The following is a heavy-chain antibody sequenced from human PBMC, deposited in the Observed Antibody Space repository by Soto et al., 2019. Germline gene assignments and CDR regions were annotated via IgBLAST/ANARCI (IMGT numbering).Heavy chain of an antibody. D-gene: IGHD6-13*01. Sequence: QITLKESGPTLVKPTQTLTLTCTFSGFSLSTSGVGVGWIRQPPGKALEWLALIYWDDDKRYSPSLKSRLTITKDTSKNQLVLTMTTMDPVDTATYYCAHRLAAAGARNYYYGMDVWGQGTTVTVSS. CDR1: GFSLSTSGVG. V-gene: IGHV2-5*02. CDR2: IYWDDDK. J-gene: IGHJ6*02. CDR3: AHRLAAAGARNYYYGMDV.